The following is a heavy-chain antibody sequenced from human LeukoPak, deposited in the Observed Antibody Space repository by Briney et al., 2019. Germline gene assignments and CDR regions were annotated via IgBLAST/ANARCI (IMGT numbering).Heavy chain of an antibody. Sequence: VGSLRLSCAASEFTVSSNYMSWVRQAPGKGLEWVSIIYSGGSRYYADSVKGRFTISRDNSKNTLYLQMNSLRAEDTAVYYCARNSPFDYWGQGTLVTVSS. CDR3: ARNSPFDY. D-gene: IGHD2-21*01. CDR1: EFTVSSNY. CDR2: IYSGGSR. J-gene: IGHJ4*02. V-gene: IGHV3-53*01.